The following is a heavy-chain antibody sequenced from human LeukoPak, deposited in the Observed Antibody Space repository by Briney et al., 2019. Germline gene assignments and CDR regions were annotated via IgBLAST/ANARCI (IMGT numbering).Heavy chain of an antibody. CDR1: GYSFTSYW. CDR3: ARHLLPYYYGSGSYKTHYYYYGMDV. J-gene: IGHJ6*02. D-gene: IGHD3-10*01. CDR2: IYPGDSDT. V-gene: IGHV5-51*01. Sequence: GESLKISCKGSGYSFTSYWIGWVRQMPEKGLEWMGIIYPGDSDTRYSPSFQGQVTISADKSISTAYLQWSSLKASDTAMYYCARHLLPYYYGSGSYKTHYYYYGMDVWGQGTTVTVSS.